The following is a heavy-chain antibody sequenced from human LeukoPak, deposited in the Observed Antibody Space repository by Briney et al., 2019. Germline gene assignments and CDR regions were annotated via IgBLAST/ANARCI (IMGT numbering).Heavy chain of an antibody. CDR1: GGSISSSSYY. D-gene: IGHD2-15*01. CDR2: IHYSGST. J-gene: IGHJ5*02. V-gene: IGHV4-39*07. CDR3: ARDTGYCSGGSCYSHWFDP. Sequence: SETLSLTCTVSGGSISSSSYYWGWIRQPPGKGLEWIGSIHYSGSTYYNPSLKSRVTISVDTSKNQFSLKLSSVTAADTAVYYCARDTGYCSGGSCYSHWFDPWGQGTLVTVSS.